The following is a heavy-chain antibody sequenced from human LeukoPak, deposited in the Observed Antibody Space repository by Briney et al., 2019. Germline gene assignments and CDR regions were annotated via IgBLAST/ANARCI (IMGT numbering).Heavy chain of an antibody. CDR1: GFTFVNAS. Sequence: GGSLRLSCLTSGFTFVNASMSWVRQAPGKGLEWVGLMKSKPEGGTTFYAAPVRGRFTISRDDSRNTLYLQMTSLTIGDTGVYYCTTGNPWGQGTLVTVSS. J-gene: IGHJ5*02. CDR3: TTGNP. V-gene: IGHV3-15*01. CDR2: MKSKPEGGTT.